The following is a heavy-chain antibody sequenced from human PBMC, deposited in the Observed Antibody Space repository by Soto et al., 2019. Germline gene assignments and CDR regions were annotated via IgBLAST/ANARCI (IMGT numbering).Heavy chain of an antibody. J-gene: IGHJ4*02. CDR1: GGTFSSYA. D-gene: IGHD6-13*01. CDR3: ARGGGGSSWYDWDF. CDR2: IIPIFGTA. Sequence: QVQLVQSGAEVKKPGSSVKVSCTASGGTFSSYAISWVRQAPGRGLEWMGGIIPIFGTANYAQKFQGRVTITADESTSTDYMELSSLRSEDTAVYYCARGGGGSSWYDWDFGGQGTLVTVSS. V-gene: IGHV1-69*01.